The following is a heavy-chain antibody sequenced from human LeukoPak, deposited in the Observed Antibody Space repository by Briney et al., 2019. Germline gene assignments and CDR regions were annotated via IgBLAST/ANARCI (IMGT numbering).Heavy chain of an antibody. V-gene: IGHV3-53*04. J-gene: IGHJ4*02. CDR1: GFTVSTNC. CDR2: IYSGGTT. D-gene: IGHD5-18*01. CDR3: ARVDTVMAYYFDL. Sequence: GGSLRLSCAASGFTVSTNCMTWVRQAPGKGLEWDSTIYSGGTTYYADSVMGRFTISRHNSRNTLYLQMNSLRAEDTAVYYCARVDTVMAYYFDLWGQGTLVTVYS.